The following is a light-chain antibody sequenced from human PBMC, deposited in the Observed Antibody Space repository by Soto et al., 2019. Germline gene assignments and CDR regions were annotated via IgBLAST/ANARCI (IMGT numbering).Light chain of an antibody. CDR3: QQYYSSPWT. V-gene: IGKV3-20*01. CDR1: QSISTTY. Sequence: EIVLTQSPATLSLSPGERGTLSCRASQSISTTYLAWYQQKPGQAPRLLIYGASSRATGTPDRFSGSGSGRDFPLTISRLEPEDFGVYYCQQYYSSPWTVGLGTKV. CDR2: GAS. J-gene: IGKJ1*01.